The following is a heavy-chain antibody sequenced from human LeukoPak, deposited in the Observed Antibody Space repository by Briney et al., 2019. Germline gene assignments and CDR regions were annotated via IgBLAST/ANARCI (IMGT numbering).Heavy chain of an antibody. V-gene: IGHV1-69*13. Sequence: GASVKVSCKASGGTFSSYAISWVRQAPGQGLEWMGGIIPIFGTANYAQKFRGRVTITADESTSTAYMELSSLRSEDMAVYYCARDTVIAARQELSRAEYFQHWGQGTLVTVSS. D-gene: IGHD6-6*01. CDR1: GGTFSSYA. CDR2: IIPIFGTA. J-gene: IGHJ1*01. CDR3: ARDTVIAARQELSRAEYFQH.